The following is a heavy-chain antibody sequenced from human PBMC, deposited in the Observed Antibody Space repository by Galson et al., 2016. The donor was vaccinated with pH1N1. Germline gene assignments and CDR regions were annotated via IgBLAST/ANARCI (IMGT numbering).Heavy chain of an antibody. CDR1: GGSISNFY. CDR3: ARLKDYDILTGFYSNWYFDL. CDR2: IYTSGST. Sequence: ETLSLTCTVSGGSISNFYWNWIRQPAGKGLEWIGRIYTSGSTNYNPSLKSRVNMSVDASKKQFSLKLSSVTAADTAMYYCARLKDYDILTGFYSNWYFDLWGLGTLVTVSS. J-gene: IGHJ2*01. D-gene: IGHD3-9*01. V-gene: IGHV4-4*07.